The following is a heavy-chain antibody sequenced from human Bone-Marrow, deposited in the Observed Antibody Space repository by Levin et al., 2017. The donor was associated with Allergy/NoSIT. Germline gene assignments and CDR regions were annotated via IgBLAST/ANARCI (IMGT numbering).Heavy chain of an antibody. CDR3: AKDKRGDYYGSGTNFDY. J-gene: IGHJ4*02. Sequence: ASVKVSCVASGFNFDVYAMTWVRQAPGKGLEWVSSMSGSGDDTYYADSVKGRFTISRDNSKNTLYLQMNSLKAEDTAVYYCAKDKRGDYYGSGTNFDYWGQGTLVTVSS. CDR2: MSGSGDDT. D-gene: IGHD3-10*01. V-gene: IGHV3-23*01. CDR1: GFNFDVYA.